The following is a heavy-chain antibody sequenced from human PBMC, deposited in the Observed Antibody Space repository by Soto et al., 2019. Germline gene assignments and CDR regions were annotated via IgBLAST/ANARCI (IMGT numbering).Heavy chain of an antibody. D-gene: IGHD3-22*01. CDR2: IIPIFGTA. J-gene: IGHJ4*02. CDR1: GGTFSSYA. V-gene: IGHV1-69*13. CDR3: ERKNSRDGYNGH. Sequence: SVKVSCKASGGTFSSYAISWVRQAPGQGLEWMGGIIPIFGTANYAQKFQGRVTITADESTSTAYMELSSLRSEETAVYYCERKNSRDGYNGHWGQGTLVTVSS.